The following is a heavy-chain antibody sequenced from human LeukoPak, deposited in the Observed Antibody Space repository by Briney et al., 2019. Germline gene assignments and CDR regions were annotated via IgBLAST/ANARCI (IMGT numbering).Heavy chain of an antibody. CDR2: IYYNGNT. CDR3: ARLGRPSYGENWFDP. D-gene: IGHD5-18*01. J-gene: IGHJ5*02. Sequence: KPSETLSLTCTVSGGSISGAGYYWSWIRQHPGKGLEWIGYIYYNGNTYYNPSLKSRITTSIDTSKNHFSLKLSSVTAADTAVYYCARLGRPSYGENWFDPWGQGTLVTVSS. CDR1: GGSISGAGYY. V-gene: IGHV4-31*03.